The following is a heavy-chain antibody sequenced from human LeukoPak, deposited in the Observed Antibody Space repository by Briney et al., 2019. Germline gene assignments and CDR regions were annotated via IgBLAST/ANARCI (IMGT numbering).Heavy chain of an antibody. D-gene: IGHD1-26*01. CDR2: ISGYNGDT. Sequence: ASVKVSCEASGYTFTNYGITRVRQAPGQGLEWMGWISGYNGDTHYAQNLQDRVTMTTVTSTSTAYMELRSLRSDDTAEYYCARGGRGGATDYWGQGTLVTVSS. CDR1: GYTFTNYG. V-gene: IGHV1-18*01. CDR3: ARGGRGGATDY. J-gene: IGHJ4*02.